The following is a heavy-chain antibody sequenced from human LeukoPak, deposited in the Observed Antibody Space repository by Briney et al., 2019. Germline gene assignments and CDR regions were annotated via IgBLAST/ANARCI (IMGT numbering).Heavy chain of an antibody. D-gene: IGHD3-10*01. V-gene: IGHV3-48*03. CDR2: ISSTGNTI. J-gene: IGHJ4*02. CDR3: ARETLVRGVNFDY. CDR1: GFTFSSYE. Sequence: GGSLRLSCAASGFTFSSYEMTWVRQAPGKVLEWVSYISSTGNTIYYADSVKGRFTFSRDNAKNSLYLQMNSLRAEDTAVYYCARETLVRGVNFDYWGQGTLVTVSS.